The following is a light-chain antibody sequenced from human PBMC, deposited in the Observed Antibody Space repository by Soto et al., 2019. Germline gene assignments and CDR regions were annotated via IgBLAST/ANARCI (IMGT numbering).Light chain of an antibody. CDR2: EVS. CDR3: SSYAGSKGV. J-gene: IGLJ2*01. V-gene: IGLV2-8*01. Sequence: SALTQPPSASGSPGQSVTISCTGTSSDVGGYNYVSWYQQHPGKAPKLMIYEVSKRPSGVPDRFSGSKSGNTASLTVSGLQAEDEADYYCSSYAGSKGVFGGGTKLTVL. CDR1: SSDVGGYNY.